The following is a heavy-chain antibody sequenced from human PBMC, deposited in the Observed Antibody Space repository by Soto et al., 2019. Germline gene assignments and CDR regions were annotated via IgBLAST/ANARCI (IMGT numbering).Heavy chain of an antibody. CDR1: GFSLSTSGVG. D-gene: IGHD6-6*01. Sequence: QITLKESGPTLVKPTQTLTLTCTFSGFSLSTSGVGVGWIRQPPGKALEWLALIYWDDDKRYSPSLKSRLTITKDTSKNQVVLTMTNVDPVDTATYYCAHRREGHRSSYFDYWGQGTLVTVSS. CDR3: AHRREGHRSSYFDY. V-gene: IGHV2-5*02. CDR2: IYWDDDK. J-gene: IGHJ4*02.